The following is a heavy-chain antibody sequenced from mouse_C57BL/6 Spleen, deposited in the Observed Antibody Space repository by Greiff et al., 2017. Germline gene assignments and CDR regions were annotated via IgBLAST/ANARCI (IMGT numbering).Heavy chain of an antibody. Sequence: QVQLQQSGAELARPGASVKLSCKASGYTFTSYGISWVKQRTGQGLEWIGEIYPRSGNTYYNEKFKGKATLTADKSSSTAYMELRSLTSEDSAVYFCASGSDGYYVAYWGQGTLVTVSA. CDR3: ASGSDGYYVAY. CDR2: IYPRSGNT. J-gene: IGHJ3*01. V-gene: IGHV1-81*01. CDR1: GYTFTSYG. D-gene: IGHD2-3*01.